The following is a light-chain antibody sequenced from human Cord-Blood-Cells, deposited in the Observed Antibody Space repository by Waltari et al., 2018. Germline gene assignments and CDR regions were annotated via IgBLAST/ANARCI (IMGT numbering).Light chain of an antibody. CDR3: ATWDNSLSEVV. CDR2: DNN. V-gene: IGLV1-51*01. CDR1: IHTIWTSY. J-gene: IGLJ2*01. Sequence: QSVLTQPPSVSADPGQKVTNSCSGSIHTIWTSYVSWYHQLPGAAPKLIIYDNNKRLSGIPDRFSASKSGTSATLGITGLQSGDEADYYCATWDNSLSEVVFGGGTKLTVL.